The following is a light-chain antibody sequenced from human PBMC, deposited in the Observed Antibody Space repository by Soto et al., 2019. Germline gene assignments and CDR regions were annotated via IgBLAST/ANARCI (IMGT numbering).Light chain of an antibody. Sequence: DIQMTQSPSTLSASVGDRATITCRASQSISSWLAWYQQKPGKAPKLLIYKASSLESGVPSRFSGSGSGTEFTLTISSLQPDDFATYYCQQYHTSSITFGQGTRLEIK. CDR2: KAS. CDR1: QSISSW. V-gene: IGKV1-5*03. J-gene: IGKJ5*01. CDR3: QQYHTSSIT.